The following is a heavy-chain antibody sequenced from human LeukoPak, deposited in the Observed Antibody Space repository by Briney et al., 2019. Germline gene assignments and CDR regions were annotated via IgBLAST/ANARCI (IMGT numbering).Heavy chain of an antibody. J-gene: IGHJ4*02. CDR1: GFTFSSFG. Sequence: GGSLRLSCAASGFTFSSFGMHWVRQAPGKGLEWVALIWYDASNKYFADSVKGRFTISRDNSKNTLFLQMNSLRDEDTAVYYCARDSYGSSGYYYVSDYWGQGTLVTVSS. V-gene: IGHV3-33*01. CDR3: ARDSYGSSGYYYVSDY. D-gene: IGHD3-22*01. CDR2: IWYDASNK.